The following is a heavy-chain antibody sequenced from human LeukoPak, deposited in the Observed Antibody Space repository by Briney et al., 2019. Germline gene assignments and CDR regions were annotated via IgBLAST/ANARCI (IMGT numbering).Heavy chain of an antibody. CDR3: ARLSCSDAVCPTLPYNHFDP. V-gene: IGHV4-39*01. J-gene: IGHJ5*02. CDR2: GCYDGVT. D-gene: IGHD2-15*01. Sequence: SETLSLTCTGSGVSISSRGFFWGWIRQPPGTGPGWIGRGCYDGVTYYNPCPKRRLTMSLDTSTNRFSLRLSSVTAADTAVYFCARLSCSDAVCPTLPYNHFDPWGQGTLVTVSS. CDR1: GVSISSRGFF.